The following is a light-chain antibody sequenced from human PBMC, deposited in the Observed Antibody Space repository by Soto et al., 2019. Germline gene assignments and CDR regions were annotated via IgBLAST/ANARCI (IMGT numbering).Light chain of an antibody. J-gene: IGKJ1*01. V-gene: IGKV1-5*01. CDR3: QQYNSYSWT. CDR1: QSISSW. CDR2: DAS. Sequence: DIQMPQSPSTLSASVGDRVTITCRASQSISSWLAWYQQKPGKAPKLLIYDASSLESGVPSRFSGSGSGTEFTLTISSLQPDDFATYYCQQYNSYSWTFVQGTKVEI.